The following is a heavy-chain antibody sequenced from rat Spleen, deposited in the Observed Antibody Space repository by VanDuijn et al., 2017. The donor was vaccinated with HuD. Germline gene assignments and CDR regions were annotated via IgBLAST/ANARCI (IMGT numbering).Heavy chain of an antibody. CDR2: ISTSGVGT. J-gene: IGHJ2*01. D-gene: IGHD1-6*01. V-gene: IGHV5-31*01. CDR3: ARQDYTTNYYYYFDY. Sequence: EVQLVESDGDLVQPGRSLKLSCVASGFTFNNYWMTWIRQAPTKGLEWVASISTSGVGTYYRDSVKGRFTISRDDAKSTLYLQMDSLRSEDTATYYCARQDYTTNYYYYFDYWGQGVLVTVSS. CDR1: GFTFNNYW.